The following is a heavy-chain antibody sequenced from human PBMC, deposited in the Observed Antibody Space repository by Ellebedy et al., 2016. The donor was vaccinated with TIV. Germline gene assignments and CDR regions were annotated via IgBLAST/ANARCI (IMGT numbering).Heavy chain of an antibody. J-gene: IGHJ4*02. D-gene: IGHD3-10*01. V-gene: IGHV4-61*08. CDR2: IFSSGST. Sequence: SETLSLTXNVSGGSITNDDHHWGWIRQPPGKELEWIANIFSSGSTNYNPSLKSRVTISVTPSTNQFSLKLTSMTAADTAVYYCARYTSPWRSRGQFDSWGQGVLVTVSS. CDR1: GGSITNDDHH. CDR3: ARYTSPWRSRGQFDS.